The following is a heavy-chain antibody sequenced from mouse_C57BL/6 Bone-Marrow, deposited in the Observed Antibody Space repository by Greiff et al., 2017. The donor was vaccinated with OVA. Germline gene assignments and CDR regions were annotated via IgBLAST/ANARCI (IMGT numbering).Heavy chain of an antibody. D-gene: IGHD1-1*01. CDR2: IDPSDSGT. CDR3: ARENGSRYGY. V-gene: IGHV1-52*01. Sequence: QVQLQQPGAELVRPGSSVTLSCTASGYTFTSYWMHCLKQRPIQGLEWIGNIDPSDSGTHYNQKFKDKATLTVAKSSSPAYMQLSSLTSEDSAVCDRARENGSRYGYWGQGTTLTVSA. J-gene: IGHJ2*01. CDR1: GYTFTSYW.